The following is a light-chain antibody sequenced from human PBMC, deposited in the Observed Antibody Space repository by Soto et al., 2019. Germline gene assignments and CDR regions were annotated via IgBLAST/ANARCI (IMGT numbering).Light chain of an antibody. CDR1: SSDVGNYDY. CDR2: EIT. CDR3: ASYTFSNNYV. J-gene: IGLJ1*01. Sequence: QSALTQPASVSGSPGQSITISCTGTSSDVGNYDYVSWYQLHPGKVPKLMIYEITRRASGVSPRFSGSKAGNTASLTISGLQADDEAEYYCASYTFSNNYVFGTWTKLTVI. V-gene: IGLV2-14*01.